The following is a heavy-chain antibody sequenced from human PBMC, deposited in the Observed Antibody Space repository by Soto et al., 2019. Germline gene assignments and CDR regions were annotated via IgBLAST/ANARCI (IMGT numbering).Heavy chain of an antibody. V-gene: IGHV1-46*01. Sequence: QVQLVQSGAEVKKSGASVKVSCKASGYTFISYAMYWVRQAPGQGLEWMGIISPRDGTTTYAQNFQDRVTMTRDTSTRTVYMELSSLRSKDTAVYYCARGGGTLDYWGQGTLVTVSS. CDR3: ARGGGTLDY. CDR2: ISPRDGTT. J-gene: IGHJ4*02. CDR1: GYTFISYA.